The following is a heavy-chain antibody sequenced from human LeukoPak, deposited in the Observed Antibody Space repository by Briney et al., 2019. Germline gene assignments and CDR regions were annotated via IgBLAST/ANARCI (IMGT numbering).Heavy chain of an antibody. D-gene: IGHD3-22*01. Sequence: GGSLRLSCAASGFTFSSYAIHWVRQAPGKGLEWVAVISYDGSNKYYADSVKGRFTISRDNSKNTLYLQMNSLRAEDTAVYYCTRKYYDSSGYFAPDYWGQGTLVTVSS. CDR1: GFTFSSYA. CDR3: TRKYYDSSGYFAPDY. CDR2: ISYDGSNK. J-gene: IGHJ4*02. V-gene: IGHV3-30*04.